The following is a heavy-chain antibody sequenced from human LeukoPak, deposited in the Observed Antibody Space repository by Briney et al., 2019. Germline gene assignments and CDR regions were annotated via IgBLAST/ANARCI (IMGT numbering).Heavy chain of an antibody. V-gene: IGHV4-34*01. D-gene: IGHD5-18*01. CDR1: GGSFSGYY. CDR3: ARAGGYSYGYFDY. J-gene: IGHJ4*02. Sequence: PSETLSLTCAVYGGSFSGYYWSWFRQPPGKGLEWIGEINHSGSTNYNPSLKSRVTISVDTSKNQFSLKLSSVTAADTAVYYCARAGGYSYGYFDYWGQGTLVTVSS. CDR2: INHSGST.